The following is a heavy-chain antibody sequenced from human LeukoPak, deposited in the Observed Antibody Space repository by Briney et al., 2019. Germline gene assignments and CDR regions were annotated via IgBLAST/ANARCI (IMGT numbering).Heavy chain of an antibody. CDR2: INPNSGGP. CDR3: ARTLNDYGDYKGAFDI. Sequence: GASVKVSRKASGYTFTDYYIHWVRQAPGQGLEWMGWINPNSGGPNYAQKFQGRVTMTRDTSISTAYMELSRLRSDDTALYYCARTLNDYGDYKGAFDIWGQGTMVTVSS. J-gene: IGHJ3*02. V-gene: IGHV1-2*02. D-gene: IGHD4-17*01. CDR1: GYTFTDYY.